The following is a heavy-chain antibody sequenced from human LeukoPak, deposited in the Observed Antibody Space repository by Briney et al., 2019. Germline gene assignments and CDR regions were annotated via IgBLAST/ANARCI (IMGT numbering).Heavy chain of an antibody. D-gene: IGHD2-15*01. V-gene: IGHV4-30-4*01. J-gene: IGHJ6*02. CDR3: ARTELLPNYYYSSGMDV. Sequence: PSETLSLTCTVSGGSISSGDYYWSWTRQPPGKGLEWIGYIYYSGSTYYNPSIKSRVTISVDTSKNQFSLKLSSVTAADTAVYYCARTELLPNYYYSSGMDVWGQGTTVTVSS. CDR1: GGSISSGDYY. CDR2: IYYSGST.